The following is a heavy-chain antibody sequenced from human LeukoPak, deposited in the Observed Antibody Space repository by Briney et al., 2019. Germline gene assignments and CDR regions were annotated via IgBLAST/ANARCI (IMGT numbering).Heavy chain of an antibody. CDR3: AKDISREVKGRNVDY. V-gene: IGHV3-7*03. Sequence: GGSLRLSCAASGFTFSSYWMSWVRQAPGKGLEWVANIKQDGSEKYYVDSVKGRFTISGDNAKNSLYLQMNSLRTEDTALYYCAKDISREVKGRNVDYWGQGTLVTVSS. CDR2: IKQDGSEK. D-gene: IGHD1-26*01. CDR1: GFTFSSYW. J-gene: IGHJ4*02.